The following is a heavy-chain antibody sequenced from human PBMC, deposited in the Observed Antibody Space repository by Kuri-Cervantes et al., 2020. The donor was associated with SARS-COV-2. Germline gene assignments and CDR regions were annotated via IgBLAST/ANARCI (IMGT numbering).Heavy chain of an antibody. Sequence: GESLKISCAASGFIFSSHSMNWVRQAPGKGLEWVSYISSSSSTIYYADSVKGRFTISRDNSKNTLYLQMNSLRAEDTAVYYCAKLSNWDDAFDIWGQGTMVTVSS. V-gene: IGHV3-48*01. J-gene: IGHJ3*02. CDR1: GFIFSSHS. D-gene: IGHD1-1*01. CDR2: ISSSSSTI. CDR3: AKLSNWDDAFDI.